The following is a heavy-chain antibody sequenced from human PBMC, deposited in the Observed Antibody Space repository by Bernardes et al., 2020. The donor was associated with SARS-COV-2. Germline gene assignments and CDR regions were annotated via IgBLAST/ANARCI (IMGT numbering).Heavy chain of an antibody. CDR1: AFAFSSYW. Sequence: GGSLRLSCAASAFAFSSYWMHWVRQAPGKGLVLVSRIKSDGSSTNYADSVKGRFTISRDNAKNTLYLQMNSLRAEDTALYFCARSYYSYDLDVWGQGTTVTVSS. J-gene: IGHJ6*02. CDR3: ARSYYSYDLDV. CDR2: IKSDGSST. V-gene: IGHV3-74*01.